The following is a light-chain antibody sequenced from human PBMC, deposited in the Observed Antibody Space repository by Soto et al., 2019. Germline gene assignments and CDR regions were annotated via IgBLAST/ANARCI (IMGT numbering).Light chain of an antibody. J-gene: IGKJ1*01. CDR1: QSVYFS. CDR3: QQYKNWPPEGT. V-gene: IGKV3-15*01. Sequence: EILMTQSPATLSVSPGERATLSCKASQSVYFSLAWYQHKPGQAPRLLIYAASTRATGVPPRFSGSGSGTEFPLTISPRQAEDFEVFYCQQYKNWPPEGTFGQGTKVEI. CDR2: AAS.